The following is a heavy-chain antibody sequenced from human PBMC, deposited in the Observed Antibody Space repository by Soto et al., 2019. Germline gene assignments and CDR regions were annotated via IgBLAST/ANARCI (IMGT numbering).Heavy chain of an antibody. J-gene: IGHJ4*02. CDR1: GYTFTSYG. V-gene: IGHV1-18*01. CDR2: ISTYNGNT. CDR3: AREMVRGVGSDY. Sequence: QVQLVQSGAEVKKPGASVKVSCKASGYTFTSYGISWVRQSPGQGLEWMGWISTYNGNTKYAHKLPGRVTMTTDTSTSTAYMELRSLRSDDTAVFYCAREMVRGVGSDYWGQGTLVTVSS. D-gene: IGHD3-10*01.